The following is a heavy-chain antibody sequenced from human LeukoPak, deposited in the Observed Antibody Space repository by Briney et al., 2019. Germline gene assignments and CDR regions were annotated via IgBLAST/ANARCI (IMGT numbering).Heavy chain of an antibody. Sequence: PGGPLRLPCAASGFTFSSYAMSWVRRAPGKGLEWVSAISGSGGSTYYADSVKGRFTISRDNSKNTLYLQMNSLRAEDTAVYYCARGGLGHSYGEEFPPLQGDFDYWGQGTLVTVSS. V-gene: IGHV3-23*01. CDR1: GFTFSSYA. CDR3: ARGGLGHSYGEEFPPLQGDFDY. CDR2: ISGSGGST. J-gene: IGHJ4*02. D-gene: IGHD5-18*01.